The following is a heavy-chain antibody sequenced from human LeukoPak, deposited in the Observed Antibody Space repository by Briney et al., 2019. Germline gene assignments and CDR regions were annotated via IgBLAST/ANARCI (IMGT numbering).Heavy chain of an antibody. CDR3: ARDSGHCSSTGCYILTGT. CDR1: GGTFSSYA. D-gene: IGHD2-2*02. CDR2: IIPIFGTA. V-gene: IGHV1-69*05. J-gene: IGHJ4*02. Sequence: SVKVSCKASGGTFSSYAISWVRQAPGQGLEWMGGIIPIFGTANYAQKFQGRVTITTDESTSTAYMELSSLRSEDTAVYYCARDSGHCSSTGCYILTGTWGQGTLVTVSS.